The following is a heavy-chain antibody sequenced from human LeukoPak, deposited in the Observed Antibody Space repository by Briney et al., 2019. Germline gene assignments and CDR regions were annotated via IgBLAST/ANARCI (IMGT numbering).Heavy chain of an antibody. CDR3: ARDTYYYDSSGYFYFDY. CDR1: GGTFSSYA. Sequence: AASVKVSCKASGGTFSSYAISWVRQAPGQGLEWMGRIIPILGIANYAQKFQGRVTITADKSTSTAYMELSSLRSEDTAVYYCARDTYYYDSSGYFYFDYWGQGTLVTVSS. J-gene: IGHJ4*02. CDR2: IIPILGIA. D-gene: IGHD3-22*01. V-gene: IGHV1-69*04.